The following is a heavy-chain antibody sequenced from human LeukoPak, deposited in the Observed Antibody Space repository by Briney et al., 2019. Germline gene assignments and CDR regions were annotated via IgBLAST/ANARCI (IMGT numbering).Heavy chain of an antibody. CDR3: ARRVAYCGGDCYHFDY. CDR2: IYYSGST. V-gene: IGHV4-39*01. Sequence: SETLSLTCTVSGGSISSSSYYWGWIRQPPGKGLEWIGSIYYSGSTYYNPSLQSRVTISADTSKNQFSLKLSSVTAADTAVYYCARRVAYCGGDCYHFDYWGQGTLVTVSS. CDR1: GGSISSSSYY. J-gene: IGHJ4*02. D-gene: IGHD2-21*02.